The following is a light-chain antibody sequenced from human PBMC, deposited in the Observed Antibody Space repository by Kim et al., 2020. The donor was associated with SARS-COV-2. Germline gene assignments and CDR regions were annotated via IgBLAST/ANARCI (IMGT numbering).Light chain of an antibody. CDR1: QSISSW. J-gene: IGKJ4*01. V-gene: IGKV1-5*03. CDR3: QEYNSYSLT. CDR2: KAS. Sequence: DIQMTQSPSTLSASVGDRVTITCRASQSISSWLAWYQQKPGKAPKLLIYKASSLESGVPSRFSGSGSGTEFTLTISSLQPDDFATYYCQEYNSYSLTFGGGTKVEIK.